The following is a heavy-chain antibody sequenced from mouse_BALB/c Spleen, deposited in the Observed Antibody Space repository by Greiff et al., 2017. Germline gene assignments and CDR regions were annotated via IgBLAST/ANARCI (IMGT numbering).Heavy chain of an antibody. Sequence: EVKLVESGPGLVKPSQSLSLTCTVTGYSITSDYAWNWIRQFPGNKLEWMGYISYSGSTSYNPSLKSRISITRDTSKNQFFLQLNSVTTEDTATYYCARSPMIRGGYYFDYWGQGTTLTVSS. V-gene: IGHV3-2*02. CDR1: GYSITSDYA. D-gene: IGHD2-4*01. CDR2: ISYSGST. J-gene: IGHJ2*01. CDR3: ARSPMIRGGYYFDY.